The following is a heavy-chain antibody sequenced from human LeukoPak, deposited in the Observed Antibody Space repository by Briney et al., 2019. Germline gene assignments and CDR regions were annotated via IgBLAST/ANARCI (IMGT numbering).Heavy chain of an antibody. CDR2: IYYSGST. V-gene: IGHV4-59*01. D-gene: IGHD6-13*01. J-gene: IGHJ4*02. Sequence: SETLSLTFPVSGGSISSYYWSWIRQPPGKGLEWIGYIYYSGSTNYNPSLKSRVTISVDTSKNQFSLKLSSVTAADTAVYYCARFDSAAAGTDYWGQGTLVTVSS. CDR1: GGSISSYY. CDR3: ARFDSAAAGTDY.